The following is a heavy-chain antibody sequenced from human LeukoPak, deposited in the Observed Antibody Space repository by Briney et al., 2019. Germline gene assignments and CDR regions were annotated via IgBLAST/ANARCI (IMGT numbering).Heavy chain of an antibody. J-gene: IGHJ4*02. Sequence: GGSLRLSCAVSGFTFSNAWMNWVRQAPGKGLEWVGRIKSKAEGETTDYAAPVKGRFTISRDDSKNTLYLQMNSLKTEDTAVYYCATVRGVLDYWGQGTLVTVSP. D-gene: IGHD3-10*01. V-gene: IGHV3-15*01. CDR2: IKSKAEGETT. CDR1: GFTFSNAW. CDR3: ATVRGVLDY.